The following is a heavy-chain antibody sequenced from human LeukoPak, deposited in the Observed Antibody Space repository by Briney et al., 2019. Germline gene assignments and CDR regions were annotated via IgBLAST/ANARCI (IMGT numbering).Heavy chain of an antibody. CDR1: GFTFSSYG. J-gene: IGHJ4*02. V-gene: IGHV3-33*01. D-gene: IGHD1-26*01. Sequence: GRSLRLSCAASGFTFSSYGMHWVRQAPGKGREWVAVIWHDGSNKYYVDSVKGRFTTSRDNSKNTLYLQMNSLRAEDTSVYYSARGEHFDYWGQGTLVTVSS. CDR2: IWHDGSNK. CDR3: ARGEHFDY.